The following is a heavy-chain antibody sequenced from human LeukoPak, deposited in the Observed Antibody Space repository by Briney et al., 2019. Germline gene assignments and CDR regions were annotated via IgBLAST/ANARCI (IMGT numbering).Heavy chain of an antibody. CDR2: ISYDGSNK. V-gene: IGHV3-30-3*01. Sequence: QSGGSLRLSCAASGFTFSSYAMHWVRQAPGKGLEWVAVISYDGSNKYYADSVKGRFTISRDNSKNTLYLQMNNLRAEDTAVYYCARELSYSELRDYYYGMDVWGQGTTVTVSS. D-gene: IGHD1-26*01. J-gene: IGHJ6*02. CDR1: GFTFSSYA. CDR3: ARELSYSELRDYYYGMDV.